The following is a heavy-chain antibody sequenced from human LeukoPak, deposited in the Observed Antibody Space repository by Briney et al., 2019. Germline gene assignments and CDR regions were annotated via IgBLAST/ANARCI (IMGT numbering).Heavy chain of an antibody. J-gene: IGHJ4*02. CDR1: GFTFSSYS. V-gene: IGHV3-21*01. CDR2: ISSSSSYI. CDR3: ARESGSSGYNPEPFDY. Sequence: GGSLRLSCAASGFTFSSYSMNWVRQAPGKGLEWVSSISSSSSYIYYADSVKGRFTISRDNAKNSLYLQMNSLRAEDTAVYYCARESGSSGYNPEPFDYWGQGTLVTVSS. D-gene: IGHD6-19*01.